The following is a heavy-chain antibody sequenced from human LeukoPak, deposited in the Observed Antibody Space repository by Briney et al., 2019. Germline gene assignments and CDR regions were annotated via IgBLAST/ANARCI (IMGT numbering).Heavy chain of an antibody. Sequence: RPGGSLRLSCAASGFTFSSYAMSWVRQAPGKGLGWVSAISGSGGSTYYADPVKGRFTISRDNSKNTLYLQMNSLRAEDTAVYYCAKDQYSSGLDAFDIWGQGTMVTVSS. CDR3: AKDQYSSGLDAFDI. J-gene: IGHJ3*02. V-gene: IGHV3-23*01. D-gene: IGHD6-19*01. CDR2: ISGSGGST. CDR1: GFTFSSYA.